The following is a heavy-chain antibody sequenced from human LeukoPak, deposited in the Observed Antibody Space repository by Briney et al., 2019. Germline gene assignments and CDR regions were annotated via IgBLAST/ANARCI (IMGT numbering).Heavy chain of an antibody. Sequence: GGSLRLSCAASGFTFSSYAMSWVRQAPGTGLEWASAISGSGGSTYYADSVKGRFTISRDNSKNTLYLQMNSLRAEDTAVYYCAKTLHYGHYGKFDYWGQGTLVTVSS. V-gene: IGHV3-23*01. J-gene: IGHJ4*02. D-gene: IGHD4-17*01. CDR1: GFTFSSYA. CDR3: AKTLHYGHYGKFDY. CDR2: ISGSGGST.